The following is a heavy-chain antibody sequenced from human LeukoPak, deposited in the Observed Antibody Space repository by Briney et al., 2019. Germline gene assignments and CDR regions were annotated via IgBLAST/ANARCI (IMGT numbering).Heavy chain of an antibody. J-gene: IGHJ6*02. CDR2: ISYDGSNK. V-gene: IGHV3-30-3*01. Sequence: GRSLRLSCAASGFTFSSYAMHWVRQAPGKGLEWVAVISYDGSNKYYADSVKGRFTISRDNSKNTLYLQMNSLRAEDTAVYYCARDASSTIFGVVSHYGMDVWGQGTTVTVPS. CDR1: GFTFSSYA. CDR3: ARDASSTIFGVVSHYGMDV. D-gene: IGHD3-3*01.